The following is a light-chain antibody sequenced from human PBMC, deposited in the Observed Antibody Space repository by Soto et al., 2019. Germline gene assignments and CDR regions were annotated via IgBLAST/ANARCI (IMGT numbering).Light chain of an antibody. J-gene: IGKJ1*01. CDR3: QQYQNSPRT. Sequence: ETVLTQSPGTLSLSPGERATVSCRASQSVGGNSLAWYQQRPGQAPRLLIYDTSKRATGIPDRFSGSGSGTDFTLTISRLVSVDLAVYYCQQYQNSPRTFGQGTKVEIK. CDR2: DTS. V-gene: IGKV3-20*01. CDR1: QSVGGNS.